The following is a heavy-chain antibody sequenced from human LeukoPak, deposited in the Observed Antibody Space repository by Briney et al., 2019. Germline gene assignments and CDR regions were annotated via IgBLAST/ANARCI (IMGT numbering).Heavy chain of an antibody. D-gene: IGHD3/OR15-3a*01. CDR1: GFTFSGYA. J-gene: IGHJ4*02. V-gene: IGHV3-23*01. Sequence: SGGSLRLSSAASGFTFSGYAMTWVRQAPGKGLEWISSISGSGGSTYSADSVKGRFTISRDNSKNTLYLQMNSLRADDTAVYYCARHLGISGPTSLTYFDYWGQGTLVTVSS. CDR2: ISGSGGST. CDR3: ARHLGISGPTSLTYFDY.